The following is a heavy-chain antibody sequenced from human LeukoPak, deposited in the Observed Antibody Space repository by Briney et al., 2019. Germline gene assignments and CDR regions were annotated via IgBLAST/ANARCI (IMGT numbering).Heavy chain of an antibody. CDR2: IYYSGST. J-gene: IGHJ1*01. V-gene: IGHV4-31*03. Sequence: SQTLSLTCTVSGGSISSGGYYWSSIRQHPGKGLEWIGYIYYSGSTYYNPSLKSRVTISVDTSKNQFSLKLSSVTAADTAVYYCASTYCSSTSCYMGRAEYFQHWGQGTLVTVSS. CDR3: ASTYCSSTSCYMGRAEYFQH. D-gene: IGHD2-2*02. CDR1: GGSISSGGYY.